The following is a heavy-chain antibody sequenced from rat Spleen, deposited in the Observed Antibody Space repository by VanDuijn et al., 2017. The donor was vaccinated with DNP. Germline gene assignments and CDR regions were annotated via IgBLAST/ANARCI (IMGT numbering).Heavy chain of an antibody. Sequence: EVQLVESGGGLVQPGRSLKLSCAASGFTFSDYYMAWVRQVPTKGLEWVATISDDGTRTYYQDSVKGRFTLSRDSPNNSLFLQMDSLRSEDTATYYCTTDAAYWGQGTLVTVSS. J-gene: IGHJ3*01. CDR3: TTDAAY. CDR1: GFTFSDYY. CDR2: ISDDGTRT. V-gene: IGHV5-20*01.